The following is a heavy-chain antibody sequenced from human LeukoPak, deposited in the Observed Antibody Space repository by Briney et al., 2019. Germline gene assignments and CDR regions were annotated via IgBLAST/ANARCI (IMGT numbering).Heavy chain of an antibody. CDR3: ARAPYGSGSYSMDV. CDR1: GFTFRSYS. CDR2: ISSSGSTI. D-gene: IGHD3-10*01. Sequence: GGSLRLSCTASGFTFRSYSMNWVRQAPGKGLEWVSYISSSGSTIYYADSVRGRFTISRDNAKNSLYLQMNSLRAEDTAVYYCARAPYGSGSYSMDVWGKGTTVTISS. J-gene: IGHJ6*03. V-gene: IGHV3-48*04.